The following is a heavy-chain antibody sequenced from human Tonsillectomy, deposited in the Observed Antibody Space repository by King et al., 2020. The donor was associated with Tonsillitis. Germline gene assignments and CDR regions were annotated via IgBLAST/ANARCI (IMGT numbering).Heavy chain of an antibody. CDR3: TTDKRIQPGRRADAFDI. V-gene: IGHV3-15*01. Sequence: VQLVESGGGLVKPGGSLRLSCAASGFTFRNAWMSWVRQAPGKGLEWVGRIKSKTDGGTTDYAAPVKGRFTISRDDSKNTLYLQMNSLKTEDTAVYYCTTDKRIQPGRRADAFDIWGQGTMVTVSS. J-gene: IGHJ3*02. D-gene: IGHD5-18*01. CDR1: GFTFRNAW. CDR2: IKSKTDGGTT.